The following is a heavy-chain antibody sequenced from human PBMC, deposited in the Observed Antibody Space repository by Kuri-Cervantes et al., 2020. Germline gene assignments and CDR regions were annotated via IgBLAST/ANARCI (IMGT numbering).Heavy chain of an antibody. D-gene: IGHD1-1*01. Sequence: ETLSLTCAASGFTFSGSAIHWVRQASGKGLEWVGRIRSKAHNYATAYAASVEGRFTISRDDSKNTAYLQMNSLKTEDTAVYYCSRLEDGLDIWGQGTMVTVSS. V-gene: IGHV3-73*01. CDR2: IRSKAHNYAT. CDR1: GFTFSGSA. CDR3: SRLEDGLDI. J-gene: IGHJ3*02.